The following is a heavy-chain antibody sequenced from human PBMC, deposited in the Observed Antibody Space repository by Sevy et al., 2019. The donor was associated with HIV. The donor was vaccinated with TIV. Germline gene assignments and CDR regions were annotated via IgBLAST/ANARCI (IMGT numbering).Heavy chain of an antibody. V-gene: IGHV3-23*01. J-gene: IGHJ6*03. D-gene: IGHD3-10*01. CDR3: AKAGLWFGELAYYMDV. Sequence: GGSLRLSCAASGFTFSSYAMSWVRQAPGKGLEWVSAISGSGGSTDYADSVEGRFTISRDNSKNTLYLQMNSLRAEGTAVYYCAKAGLWFGELAYYMDVWGKGTTVTVSS. CDR2: ISGSGGST. CDR1: GFTFSSYA.